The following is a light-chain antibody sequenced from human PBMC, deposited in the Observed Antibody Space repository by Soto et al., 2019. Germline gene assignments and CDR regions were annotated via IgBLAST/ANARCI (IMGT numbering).Light chain of an antibody. CDR3: QPHNSYSEA. CDR2: KAS. Sequence: DIQMTQSPSTLSGSVGDRATITCRASQTISSWLAWYQQKPGKAPKLLIYKASTLKSGVPSRFTGSGSATEFTLTISSLQPDDLATYYCQPHNSYSEALGQGTNVDIK. CDR1: QTISSW. J-gene: IGKJ1*01. V-gene: IGKV1-5*03.